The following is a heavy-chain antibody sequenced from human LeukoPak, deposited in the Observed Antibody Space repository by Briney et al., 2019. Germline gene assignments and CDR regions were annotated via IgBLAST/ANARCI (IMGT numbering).Heavy chain of an antibody. CDR2: ISGSGGST. J-gene: IGHJ4*02. V-gene: IGHV3-23*01. CDR1: GLTFSSYA. CDR3: AKDFAVRGAFYFDY. D-gene: IGHD3-10*01. Sequence: PGASLRLSCAASGLTFSSYAMSWVRQAPGKGLEWVSAISGSGGSTYYSDSVNGRFTISRDNSKNTLYLQMNSLRAEDTAVYYCAKDFAVRGAFYFDYWRQGTLVTVSS.